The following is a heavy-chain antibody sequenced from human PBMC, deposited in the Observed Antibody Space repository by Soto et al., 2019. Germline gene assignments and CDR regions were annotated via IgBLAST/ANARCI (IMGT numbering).Heavy chain of an antibody. D-gene: IGHD3-22*01. CDR1: GFTFSSYE. CDR3: ARYATPHYYDSSGCFDY. J-gene: IGHJ4*02. Sequence: EVQLVESGGGLVQPGGSLRLSCAASGFTFSSYEMNWVRQAPGKGLEWVSYISSSGSTIYYSDSVKGRFTISRDNAKNSLYLQMNSLRAEDTAVYYCARYATPHYYDSSGCFDYWGQGTLVTVSS. V-gene: IGHV3-48*03. CDR2: ISSSGSTI.